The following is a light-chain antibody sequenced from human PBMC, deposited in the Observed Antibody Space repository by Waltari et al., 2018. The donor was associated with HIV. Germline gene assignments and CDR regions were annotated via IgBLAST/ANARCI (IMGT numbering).Light chain of an antibody. CDR2: EDK. Sequence: NFMLTQPHSVSESPGKTVTISCTRSSGNIASNYVQWYQLRPGTSPTTVIYEDKQRPSGGPDRFSGSIDSSSNAASLTIAGLKTEDEADYYCQSYDSSNLWVFGGGTKLTVL. J-gene: IGLJ3*02. V-gene: IGLV6-57*01. CDR1: SGNIASNY. CDR3: QSYDSSNLWV.